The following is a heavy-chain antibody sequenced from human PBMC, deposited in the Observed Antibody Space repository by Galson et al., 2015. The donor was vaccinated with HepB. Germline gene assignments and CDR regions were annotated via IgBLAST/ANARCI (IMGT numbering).Heavy chain of an antibody. D-gene: IGHD2-21*02. CDR2: ISGSGGST. V-gene: IGHV3-23*01. CDR3: AKDIIVVVTAIIAHEAFDI. Sequence: SLRLSCAASGFTFSSYAMSWVRQAPGKGLEWVSAISGSGGSTYYADSVKGRFTISRDNSKNTLYLQMNSLRAEDTAVYYCAKDIIVVVTAIIAHEAFDIWGQGTMFTVSS. CDR1: GFTFSSYA. J-gene: IGHJ3*02.